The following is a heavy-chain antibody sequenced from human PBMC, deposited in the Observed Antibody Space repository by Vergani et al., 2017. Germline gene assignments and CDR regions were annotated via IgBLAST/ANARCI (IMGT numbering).Heavy chain of an antibody. D-gene: IGHD6-13*01. V-gene: IGHV1-18*01. CDR3: ARDIAAAVTNYFDY. Sequence: QVQLVQSGAEVKKPGASVTVSCKASGYTFTSYGISWVRQAPGQGLEWMGWSSAYNGNTNYAQKLQGRVTKTTDTSTGTAYMEVRSLRSDDTAVYYCARDIAAAVTNYFDYWGQGTLVTVSS. J-gene: IGHJ4*02. CDR2: SSAYNGNT. CDR1: GYTFTSYG.